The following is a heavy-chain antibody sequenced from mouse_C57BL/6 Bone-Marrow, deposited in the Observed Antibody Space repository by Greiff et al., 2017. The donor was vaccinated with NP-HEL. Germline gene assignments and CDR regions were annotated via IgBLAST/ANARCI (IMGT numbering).Heavy chain of an antibody. Sequence: VQLKESGPGLVKPSQSLSLTCSVTGYSITSGYYWNWIRQFPGNKLEWMGYISYDGSNNYNPSLKNRISITRDTSKNQFFLKLNSVTTEDTATYYCAANTYYSFFDYWGQGTTLTVSS. CDR1: GYSITSGYY. D-gene: IGHD2-12*01. V-gene: IGHV3-6*01. J-gene: IGHJ2*01. CDR2: ISYDGSN. CDR3: AANTYYSFFDY.